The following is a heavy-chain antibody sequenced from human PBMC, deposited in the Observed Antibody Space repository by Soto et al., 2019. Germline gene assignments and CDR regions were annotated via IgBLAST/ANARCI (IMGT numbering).Heavy chain of an antibody. CDR1: GFALSSSW. J-gene: IGHJ4*02. CDR2: INFDGSST. V-gene: IGHV3-74*01. Sequence: EVQLVESGGGLVQPGGSLRLSCAGSGFALSSSWMHWVRQDPGKGLVWVSRINFDGSSTDYADSVRGRFTISRDNAKNTLYLEMNSLRADHTAVYHCARGPRGWYGFDYWGQGTLVTVSS. D-gene: IGHD6-19*01. CDR3: ARGPRGWYGFDY.